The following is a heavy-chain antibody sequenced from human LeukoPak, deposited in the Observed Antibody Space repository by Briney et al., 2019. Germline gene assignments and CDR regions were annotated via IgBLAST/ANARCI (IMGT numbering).Heavy chain of an antibody. Sequence: ASVEVSCKASGYTFAIFDIYWVRQAAGQGLEWMGWMNPNSGNTGYAEKFQGRVAMTRSTSISTAYMELSSLTSEDTAVYYCARGGIAEAGLDYWGRGTLVTVSS. D-gene: IGHD6-13*01. CDR2: MNPNSGNT. CDR1: GYTFAIFD. V-gene: IGHV1-8*02. CDR3: ARGGIAEAGLDY. J-gene: IGHJ4*02.